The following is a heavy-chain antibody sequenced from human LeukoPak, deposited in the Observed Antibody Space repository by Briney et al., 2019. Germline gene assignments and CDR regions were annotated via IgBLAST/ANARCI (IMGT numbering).Heavy chain of an antibody. V-gene: IGHV1-18*01. D-gene: IGHD6-13*01. J-gene: IGHJ5*02. CDR2: ISAYNGNT. Sequence: ASVKVSCKASGYTFTSYGISWVRQAPGQGLEWMGWISAYNGNTNYAQKLQGRVTMTTDTSTSTAYMELRSLRSDDTAVYYCAREGRGAAAGTYWFDPWGQGTLVTVSS. CDR3: AREGRGAAAGTYWFDP. CDR1: GYTFTSYG.